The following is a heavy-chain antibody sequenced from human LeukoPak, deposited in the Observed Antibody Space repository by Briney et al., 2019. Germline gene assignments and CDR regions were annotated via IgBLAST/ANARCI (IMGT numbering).Heavy chain of an antibody. CDR1: GFTFDDYA. V-gene: IGHV3-9*01. J-gene: IGHJ4*02. D-gene: IGHD3-10*01. CDR3: AKGRGLGNIDY. Sequence: PGGSLRLSCAASGFTFDDYAMHWVRQAPGKGLEWVSGISWNSGSIGYADSVKGRFTISRDNAKNSLYLQMNSLRAEDTALYYCAKGRGLGNIDYWGQGTLVTVS. CDR2: ISWNSGSI.